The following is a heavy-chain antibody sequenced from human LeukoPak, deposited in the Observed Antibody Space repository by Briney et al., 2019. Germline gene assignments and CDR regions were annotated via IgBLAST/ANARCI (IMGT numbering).Heavy chain of an antibody. V-gene: IGHV3-53*01. J-gene: IGHJ4*02. Sequence: GGSLRLSCAASGFTVSSNYMSWVRQAPGKGLEWVSLIYSGGDTYYADSVKGRFTISRDNSKNTLYLQMNSLRAEDTAVYYCAKDLIGPSNYWGQGTLVTVSS. CDR2: IYSGGDT. CDR1: GFTVSSNY. CDR3: AKDLIGPSNY.